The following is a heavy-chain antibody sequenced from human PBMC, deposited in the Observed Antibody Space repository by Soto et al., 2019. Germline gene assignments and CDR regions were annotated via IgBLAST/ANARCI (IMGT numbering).Heavy chain of an antibody. CDR3: ARDRFGYSSSPYWGMDV. CDR1: GFTFSSYS. Sequence: GGSLRLSCAAPGFTFSSYSMNWVRQAPGKGLEWVSSISSSSSYIYYADSVKGRFTISRDNAKNSLYLQMNSLRAEDTAVYYCARDRFGYSSSPYWGMDVWGQGTTVTVSS. CDR2: ISSSSSYI. D-gene: IGHD6-13*01. J-gene: IGHJ6*02. V-gene: IGHV3-21*01.